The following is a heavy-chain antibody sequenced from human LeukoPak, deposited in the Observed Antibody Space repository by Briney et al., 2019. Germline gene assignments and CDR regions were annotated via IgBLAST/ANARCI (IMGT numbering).Heavy chain of an antibody. V-gene: IGHV4-4*02. D-gene: IGHD6-25*01. CDR2: IYHSGST. CDR3: ARDTAAAGMDPFDI. CDR1: GGSISSSNW. Sequence: SRSLSLTCAVSGGSISSSNWWSCVRQPPGRGREWFWEIYHSGSTNYNPSLKSRVTISVDKSKHQFSLKPSSVTAADTAVYYCARDTAAAGMDPFDIWGEGTMVTVSS. J-gene: IGHJ3*02.